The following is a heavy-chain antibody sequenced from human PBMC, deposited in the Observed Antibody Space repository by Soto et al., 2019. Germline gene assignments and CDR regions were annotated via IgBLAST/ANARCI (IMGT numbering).Heavy chain of an antibody. CDR2: IIPIFGTA. D-gene: IGHD3-22*01. Sequence: QVQLVQSGAEVKKPGSSVKVSCKASGGTFSSYAISWVRQAPGQGLEWMGGIIPIFGTANYAQKFQGRVTITADESAGTAYLELGSLRSEDTAVYYCAREVGGYDSSGNYYDGMDVWGQGTTVTVSS. J-gene: IGHJ6*02. CDR3: AREVGGYDSSGNYYDGMDV. CDR1: GGTFSSYA. V-gene: IGHV1-69*12.